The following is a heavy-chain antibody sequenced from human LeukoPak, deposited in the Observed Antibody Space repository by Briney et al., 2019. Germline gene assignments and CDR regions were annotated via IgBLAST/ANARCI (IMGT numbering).Heavy chain of an antibody. V-gene: IGHV1-46*01. J-gene: IGHJ4*02. Sequence: ASVKVSCKASGYTFTGYYMHWVRQAPGQGLEWMGIITPSGGSTSYAQKFQGRVTMTRDTSTSTVYMELSSLRSEDTAVYYCAREGGIAARPMDYWGQGTLVTVSS. CDR2: ITPSGGST. D-gene: IGHD6-6*01. CDR1: GYTFTGYY. CDR3: AREGGIAARPMDY.